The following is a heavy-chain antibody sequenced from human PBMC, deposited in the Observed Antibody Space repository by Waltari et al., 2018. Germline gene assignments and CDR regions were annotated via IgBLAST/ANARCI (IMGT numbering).Heavy chain of an antibody. J-gene: IGHJ5*02. CDR2: INPGNGNA. CDR1: GYTSISRA. CDR3: ARGLGAADPTDWLDL. D-gene: IGHD6-13*01. Sequence: QVQLVQSGAEVKKPGASVKVSCKASGYTSISRAMHWVRQAPGQRLEWMGWINPGNGNAKYSQEFQGRVTMTRDTSANTAYMELSSLTLEDMAVYFCARGLGAADPTDWLDLWGQGTLVTLSS. V-gene: IGHV1-3*03.